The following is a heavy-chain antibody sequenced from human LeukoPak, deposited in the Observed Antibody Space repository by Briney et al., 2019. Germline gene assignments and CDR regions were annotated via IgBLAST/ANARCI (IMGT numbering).Heavy chain of an antibody. CDR3: ARDIRSRYFDY. Sequence: GGSLRLSCAASGFTFSDYYMSWIRQAPGKGPQWVSYISSRTSTYTAYADSVKGRFTISRDNAKNTLYLQMNSLRAEDTAVYYCARDIRSRYFDYWGQGTLVTVSS. CDR2: ISSRTSTYT. J-gene: IGHJ4*02. CDR1: GFTFSDYY. V-gene: IGHV3-11*06.